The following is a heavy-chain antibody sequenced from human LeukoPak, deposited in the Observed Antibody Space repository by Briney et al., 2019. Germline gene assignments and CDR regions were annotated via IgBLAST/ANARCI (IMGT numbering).Heavy chain of an antibody. CDR2: ISSSGSTI. V-gene: IGHV3-48*01. D-gene: IGHD4-17*01. J-gene: IGHJ4*02. CDR1: GLTFSIYN. Sequence: GGSLRLSCAASGLTFSIYNMNWVRQAPGKGLEWLSYISSSGSTIYYADSVKGRFTVSRDSAKNSLYLQMNNLRADDTAVYFCARSYGASDYWGQGTLVTVSS. CDR3: ARSYGASDY.